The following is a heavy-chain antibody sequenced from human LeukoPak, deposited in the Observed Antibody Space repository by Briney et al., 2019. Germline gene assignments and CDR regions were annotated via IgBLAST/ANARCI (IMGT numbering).Heavy chain of an antibody. CDR1: GFTFDDYA. CDR2: ISWNSGSI. V-gene: IGHV3-9*01. J-gene: IGHJ4*02. CDR3: AKGTPGWLAFVDY. D-gene: IGHD6-19*01. Sequence: GGSLRLSCAASGFTFDDYAMHWVRQAPGKGLEWVSGISWNSGSIGYADSVKGRFTISRDNAKNSLYLQMNSLRAEDTALYYCAKGTPGWLAFVDYWGQGTLVTVSS.